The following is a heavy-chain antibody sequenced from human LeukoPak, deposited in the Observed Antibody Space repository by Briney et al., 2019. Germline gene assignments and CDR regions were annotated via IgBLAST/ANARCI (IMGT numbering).Heavy chain of an antibody. Sequence: ASVKVSCKASGYTFTSYGISWVGHAPGQGLEWMGWIRAYYGNTNYAQKLQGRVTMTTDTSTSTAYMELRSLRSDDTAVYYCARARGYCSGGSCRHFDYWGQGTLVTVSS. CDR2: IRAYYGNT. J-gene: IGHJ4*02. CDR3: ARARGYCSGGSCRHFDY. D-gene: IGHD2-15*01. V-gene: IGHV1-18*04. CDR1: GYTFTSYG.